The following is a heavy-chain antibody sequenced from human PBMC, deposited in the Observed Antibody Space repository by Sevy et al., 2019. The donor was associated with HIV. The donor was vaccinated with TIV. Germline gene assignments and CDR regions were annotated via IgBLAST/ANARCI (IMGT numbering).Heavy chain of an antibody. CDR2: IYPGDSDT. Sequence: GESLKISCKGSGYSFPIYWIGWVCQMPGKGLEWMGIIYPGDSDTRYSPSFQGQVTISVDKSIHTAYLQWSSLKASDTAMYYCARHSRKQWLSNFDSWGRGTLVTVSS. CDR1: GYSFPIYW. CDR3: ARHSRKQWLSNFDS. D-gene: IGHD6-19*01. J-gene: IGHJ4*02. V-gene: IGHV5-51*01.